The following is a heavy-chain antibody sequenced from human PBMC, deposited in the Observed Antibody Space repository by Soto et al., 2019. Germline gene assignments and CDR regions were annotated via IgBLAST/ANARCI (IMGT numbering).Heavy chain of an antibody. V-gene: IGHV4-61*01. Sequence: SETLSLTCTVSGGSVNSGNYYWSWIRQPQGKGLEWIGYIHYSGSTIYNPSLKSRVTISVDTSKNQFSLKLSSVTAADTAVYYCARDTIFGVVGNFDCWGQGTLVTVSS. J-gene: IGHJ4*02. CDR3: ARDTIFGVVGNFDC. CDR2: IHYSGST. CDR1: GGSVNSGNYY. D-gene: IGHD3-3*01.